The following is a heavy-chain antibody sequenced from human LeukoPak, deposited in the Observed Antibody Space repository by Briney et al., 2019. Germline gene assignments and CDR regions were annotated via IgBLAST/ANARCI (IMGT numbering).Heavy chain of an antibody. CDR2: INPNSGGT. D-gene: IGHD6-19*01. J-gene: IGHJ6*03. V-gene: IGHV1-2*02. CDR3: ARGAVAGRPLNYYYMDV. CDR1: GYTFTGYC. Sequence: ASVKVSCKASGYTFTGYCMHWVRQAPGQGLEWMGWINPNSGGTNYAQKFQGRVTMTRDTSISTAYMELSRLRSDDTAVYYCARGAVAGRPLNYYYMDVWGKGTTVTVSS.